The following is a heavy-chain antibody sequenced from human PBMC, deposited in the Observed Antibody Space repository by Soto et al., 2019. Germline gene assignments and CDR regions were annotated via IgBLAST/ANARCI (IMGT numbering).Heavy chain of an antibody. Sequence: PSETLSLTCTVSGGSLSSYYWSWIRQPPGKGLEWIGYIYYSGSTNYNPSLKSRVTISVDTSKNQFSLKLSSVTAADTAVYYCARSGRVLWFVEWFDPWGQGTLVTVSS. CDR1: GGSLSSYY. D-gene: IGHD3-10*01. CDR3: ARSGRVLWFVEWFDP. V-gene: IGHV4-59*01. CDR2: IYYSGST. J-gene: IGHJ5*02.